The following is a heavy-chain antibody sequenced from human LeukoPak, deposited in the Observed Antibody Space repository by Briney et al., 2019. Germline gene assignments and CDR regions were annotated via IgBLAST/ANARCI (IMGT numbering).Heavy chain of an antibody. CDR3: ASLYDYVWGSYRYLNPYDY. D-gene: IGHD3-16*02. J-gene: IGHJ4*02. V-gene: IGHV3-48*02. CDR1: GFTFSSYS. Sequence: PGGSLRLACAASGFTFSSYSMNWVRQAPGKGLEWVSYISSSSSTIYYADSVKGRFTISRDNAKNSLYLQMNSLRDEDTAVYYCASLYDYVWGSYRYLNPYDYWGQGTLVTVSS. CDR2: ISSSSSTI.